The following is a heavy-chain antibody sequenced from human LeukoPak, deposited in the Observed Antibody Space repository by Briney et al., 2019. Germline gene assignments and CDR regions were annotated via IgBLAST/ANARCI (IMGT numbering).Heavy chain of an antibody. D-gene: IGHD6-19*01. J-gene: IGHJ4*02. V-gene: IGHV3-20*04. CDR2: IGWSGSST. Sequence: GGSLRLSCAASGFTLDDYGMSWVRQAPGKGLEWVSGIGWSGSSTGYADSVKGRFTISIDSAKNSLYLQLNSLRAEDTAFYYCARDRASGWYRGDYDYWGQGTLVTVSS. CDR1: GFTLDDYG. CDR3: ARDRASGWYRGDYDY.